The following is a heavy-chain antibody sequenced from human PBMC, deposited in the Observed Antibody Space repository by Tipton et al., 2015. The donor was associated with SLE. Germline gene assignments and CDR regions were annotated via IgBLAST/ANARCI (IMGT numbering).Heavy chain of an antibody. CDR3: ARGEYSVGWRSGDI. CDR2: LNPIVGTA. V-gene: IGHV1-69*01. D-gene: IGHD6-19*01. CDR1: GGNFSSYD. Sequence: QVQLVQSGPEVKKPGSSVKVSCKASGGNFSSYDISWVRQAPGQGLEWMGGLNPIVGTANYAKKFQGRVTITTDDSTSAAYMELSSRRTENAVFYYGARGEYSVGWRSGDIGVHGTMVTASS. J-gene: IGHJ3*02.